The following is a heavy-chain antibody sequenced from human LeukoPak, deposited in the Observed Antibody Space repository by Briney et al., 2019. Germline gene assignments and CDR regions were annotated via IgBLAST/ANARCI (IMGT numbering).Heavy chain of an antibody. CDR1: GDSISSSSYY. D-gene: IGHD1-14*01. J-gene: IGHJ3*02. CDR2: MSYIGGT. CDR3: ARTPYNRLGATPDDAFDI. Sequence: PAETLSLTCTVSGDSISSSSYYWGWIRQPPGKELEWIGCMSYIGGTYYNPSLKSRVTISVDTSKNQISLKLSSVTAADTALYYCARTPYNRLGATPDDAFDIWGQGTMVTVSS. V-gene: IGHV4-39*01.